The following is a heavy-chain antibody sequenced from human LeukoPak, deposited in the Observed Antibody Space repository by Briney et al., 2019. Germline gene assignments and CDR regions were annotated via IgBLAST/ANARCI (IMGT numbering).Heavy chain of an antibody. CDR2: IYHSGST. D-gene: IGHD6-6*01. CDR3: ARYSSSSKYYYMDV. V-gene: IGHV4-30-2*01. CDR1: GGSISSGGYY. Sequence: SQTLSLTCTVSGGSISSGGYYWSWIRQPPGKGLEWIGYIYHSGSTYYNPSLKSRVTMSVDTSKNQFSLKLSSVTAADTAVYYCARYSSSSKYYYMDVWGKGTTVTVSS. J-gene: IGHJ6*03.